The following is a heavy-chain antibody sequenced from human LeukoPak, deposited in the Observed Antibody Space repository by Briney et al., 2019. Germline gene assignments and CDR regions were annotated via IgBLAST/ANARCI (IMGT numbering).Heavy chain of an antibody. Sequence: SETLSLTCTVSGGSVSSYYWSWIRQPPGKGLEWIGYIYYSGSTNYNPSLKSRVTISVDTSKNQFSLKLSSVTAADTAVYYCARWPGGWDWFDPWGQGTLVTVSS. CDR1: GGSVSSYY. CDR2: IYYSGST. D-gene: IGHD6-19*01. V-gene: IGHV4-59*08. CDR3: ARWPGGWDWFDP. J-gene: IGHJ5*02.